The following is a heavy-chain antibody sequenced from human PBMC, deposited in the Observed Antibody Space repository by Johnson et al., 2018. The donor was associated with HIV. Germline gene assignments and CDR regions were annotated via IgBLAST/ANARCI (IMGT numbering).Heavy chain of an antibody. CDR3: ARGRGRDNSVYYYPDAFDI. CDR2: INWKGGTT. D-gene: IGHD3-22*01. CDR1: GFTFDDYG. J-gene: IGHJ3*02. Sequence: VQLVESGGGVVRPGGSLRLSCAASGFTFDDYGMSWVRQLPGKVLEWVSGINWKGGTTGYVDSVKGRFTISRDNAKNSLYLQMNSLRAEDTALYFCARGRGRDNSVYYYPDAFDIWGQGTMVTVSS. V-gene: IGHV3-20*04.